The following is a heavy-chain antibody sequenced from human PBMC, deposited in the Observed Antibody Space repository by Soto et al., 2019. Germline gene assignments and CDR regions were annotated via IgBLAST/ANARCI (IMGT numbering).Heavy chain of an antibody. CDR2: ISASGSYI. Sequence: GGSLRLSCAASGFTFSTYSMNWVRQAPGKGLEWVSSISASGSYIHFADSVKGRFTISRDNAKNSLYLQMNSLRAEDTGVYYCARDYLSPHSSGAYFDYWGQGTLVTVSS. V-gene: IGHV3-21*01. CDR1: GFTFSTYS. CDR3: ARDYLSPHSSGAYFDY. D-gene: IGHD6-19*01. J-gene: IGHJ4*02.